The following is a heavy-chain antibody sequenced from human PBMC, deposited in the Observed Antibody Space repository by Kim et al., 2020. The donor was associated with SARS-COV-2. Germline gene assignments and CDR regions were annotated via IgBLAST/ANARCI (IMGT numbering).Heavy chain of an antibody. J-gene: IGHJ4*02. CDR3: AKSLGLRQLVLWDY. V-gene: IGHV3-23*01. D-gene: IGHD6-6*01. CDR1: GFTFSSYA. CDR2: ISGSGGST. Sequence: GGSLRLSCAASGFTFSSYAMSWVRQAPGKGLEWVSAISGSGGSTYYADSVKGRFTISRDNSKNTLYLQMNSLRAEDTAVYYCAKSLGLRQLVLWDYWGQGTLVTVSS.